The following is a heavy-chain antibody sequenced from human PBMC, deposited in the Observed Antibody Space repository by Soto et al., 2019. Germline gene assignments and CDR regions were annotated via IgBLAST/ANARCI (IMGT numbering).Heavy chain of an antibody. CDR2: VNPDNGGT. Sequence: GASVKVSCKASGYTFTGNYIHWVRQAPGQGLEWMGWVNPDNGGTTSAQKFQGRVTMTRDTSVTTAYMELSRLTSDDTAVYYCARDPRPPPGLLGIWEYRMDVWGQGTTVTVSS. CDR1: GYTFTGNY. CDR3: ARDPRPPPGLLGIWEYRMDV. V-gene: IGHV1-2*02. D-gene: IGHD2-21*01. J-gene: IGHJ6*02.